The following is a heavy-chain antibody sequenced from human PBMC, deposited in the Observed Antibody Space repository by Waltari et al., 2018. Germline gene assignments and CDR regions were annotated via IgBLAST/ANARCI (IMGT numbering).Heavy chain of an antibody. CDR1: GFPFCAYW. CDR2: IKQRGREK. Sequence: EVQLVESGGGLVQPGGSLRLSCAASGFPFCAYWMSWVRHTPGKGLDWEASIKQRGREKHYVDSVKGRFSISRDDAQDSVYLQMNSLRAEDTAVYYCARLYDSVTTFDYWGQGILVTVSS. V-gene: IGHV3-7*01. D-gene: IGHD3-22*01. CDR3: ARLYDSVTTFDY. J-gene: IGHJ4*02.